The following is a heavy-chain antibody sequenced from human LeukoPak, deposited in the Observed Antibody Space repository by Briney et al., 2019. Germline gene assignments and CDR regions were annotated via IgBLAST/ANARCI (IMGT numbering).Heavy chain of an antibody. CDR3: ARGYVFSHAFDI. D-gene: IGHD3-10*02. J-gene: IGHJ3*02. CDR2: INHSGST. CDR1: GGSFSGYY. V-gene: IGHV4-34*01. Sequence: SETLSLTCAVYGGSFSGYYWSWIRQPPGKGLEWIGEINHSGSTNYNPSLKSRVTMSVDTSKNQFSLKLSSVTAADTAVYYCARGYVFSHAFDIWGQGTMVTVSS.